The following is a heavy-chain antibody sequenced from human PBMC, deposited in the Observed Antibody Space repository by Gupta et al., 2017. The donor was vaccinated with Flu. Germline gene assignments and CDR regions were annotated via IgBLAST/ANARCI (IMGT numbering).Heavy chain of an antibody. CDR3: ARGPNWGPPDY. D-gene: IGHD7-27*01. V-gene: IGHV1-69*06. CDR2: IIPIFGTA. CDR1: GGTFSSYA. J-gene: IGHJ4*02. Sequence: QVQLVQSGAEVKKPGSSVKVSCKASGGTFSSYAISWVRQAPGQGLEWMGGIIPIFGTANYAQKFQGRVTITADKATSTAYMEMSRLRSEDTAVYYGARGPNWGPPDYWGQGTMVTVSS.